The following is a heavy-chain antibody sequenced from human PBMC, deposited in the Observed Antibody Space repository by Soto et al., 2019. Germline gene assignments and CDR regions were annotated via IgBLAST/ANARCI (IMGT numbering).Heavy chain of an antibody. CDR1: GFTFSNYV. V-gene: IGHV3-23*01. Sequence: GGSLRLSCTASGFTFSNYVMSWVRQAPGRGLEWVSAISGSGISTFYADSVKGRSIISRDNSKNTLYLQLNSLKVEDTAVYYCAKGGSGWYDAFDIWGQGTMVTVSS. CDR3: AKGGSGWYDAFDI. CDR2: ISGSGIST. D-gene: IGHD6-19*01. J-gene: IGHJ3*02.